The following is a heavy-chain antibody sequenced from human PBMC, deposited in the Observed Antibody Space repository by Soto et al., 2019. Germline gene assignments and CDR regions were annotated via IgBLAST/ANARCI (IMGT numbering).Heavy chain of an antibody. CDR3: ARGLGSGYYFDY. CDR1: GGSISSSSYY. J-gene: IGHJ4*02. Sequence: SETLSLTCTVSGGSISSSSYYWGWIRQPPGKGLEWIGSIYYSGSTYYNPSLKSRVTISVDTSKNQFSLKLSSVTAADTAVYYCARGLGSGYYFDYWGQGTLVTVSS. CDR2: IYYSGST. D-gene: IGHD3-22*01. V-gene: IGHV4-39*07.